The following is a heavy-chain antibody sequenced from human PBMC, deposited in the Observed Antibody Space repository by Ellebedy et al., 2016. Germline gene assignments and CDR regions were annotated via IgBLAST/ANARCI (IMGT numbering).Heavy chain of an antibody. CDR2: IYYTGDT. CDR3: AGKYSGSFSD. J-gene: IGHJ1*01. CDR1: GDSIDSYY. V-gene: IGHV4-59*01. D-gene: IGHD1-26*01. Sequence: SETLSLTXSVSGDSIDSYYWTWIRQPPGKGLEWIGYIYYTGDTDYNPSLKSRVTISVDPSKNQFSLRLTSVTAADTAVYYCAGKYSGSFSDWGRGTPVTVSS.